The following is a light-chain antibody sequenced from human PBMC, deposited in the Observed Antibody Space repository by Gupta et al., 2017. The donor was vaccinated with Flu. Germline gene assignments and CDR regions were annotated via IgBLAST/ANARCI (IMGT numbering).Light chain of an antibody. J-gene: IGLJ1*01. Sequence: QSALTQPASVSGSPGQSITISCTGTSSDVGAYNYVSWYQHHPGKAPELIIYDFSNRPSGVSNRFSGSKSGNTASLTISGLQAEDEADYYCSSFSGPITHYVFGTGTKVTV. V-gene: IGLV2-14*03. CDR1: SSDVGAYNY. CDR3: SSFSGPITHYV. CDR2: DFS.